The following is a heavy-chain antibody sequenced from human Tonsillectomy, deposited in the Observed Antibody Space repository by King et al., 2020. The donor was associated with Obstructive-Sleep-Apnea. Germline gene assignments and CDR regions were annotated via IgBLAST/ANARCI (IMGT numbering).Heavy chain of an antibody. V-gene: IGHV1-69*09. D-gene: IGHD1-26*01. J-gene: IGHJ4*02. Sequence: QLVQSGAEVKKPGSSVKVSCKASGGTFSSYAISWVRQAPGQGLEWMGGIIPILGIANYAQKFQGRVTITADKSTSTAYMELSSLRSEDTAVYYCARSRSGVGATTGFFGRYFDYWGQGTLVTVSS. CDR2: IIPILGIA. CDR1: GGTFSSYA. CDR3: ARSRSGVGATTGFFGRYFDY.